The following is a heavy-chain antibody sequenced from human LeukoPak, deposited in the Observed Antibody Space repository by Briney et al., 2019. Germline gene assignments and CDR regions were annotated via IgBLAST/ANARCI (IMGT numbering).Heavy chain of an antibody. CDR1: GFSCSNHG. CDR2: ISYNGNSQ. CDR3: AKDLYGSGWYNYFDP. D-gene: IGHD6-19*01. J-gene: IGHJ5*02. V-gene: IGHV3-30*18. Sequence: GRSLRLSCAASGFSCSNHGMHWVRQAPGKGLEWVAMISYNGNSQQYVDSVKGRFTISRDTSKNTVYLQMSSLRPEDSAMYYCAKDLYGSGWYNYFDPWGQGTLVTVPS.